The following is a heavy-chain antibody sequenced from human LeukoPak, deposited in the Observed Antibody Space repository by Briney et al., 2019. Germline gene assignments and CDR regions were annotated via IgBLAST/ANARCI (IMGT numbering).Heavy chain of an antibody. CDR1: GGSIDSNSYY. CDR3: ATSIGGEEIDY. V-gene: IGHV4-39*07. J-gene: IGHJ4*02. D-gene: IGHD3-10*01. CDR2: IYYSGST. Sequence: PSETLSLTCTVSGGSIDSNSYYWGWIRQPPGKGLEWIGSIYYSGSTNYNPSLKSRVTISVDTSKNQFSLKLSSVTAADTAVYYCATSIGGEEIDYWGQGTLVTVSS.